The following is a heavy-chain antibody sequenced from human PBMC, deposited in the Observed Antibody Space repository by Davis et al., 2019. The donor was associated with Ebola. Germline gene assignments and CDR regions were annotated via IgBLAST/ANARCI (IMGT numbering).Heavy chain of an antibody. CDR2: ISYDGSNK. CDR3: AKAGYCGGDCYLYYYYGMDV. V-gene: IGHV3-30-3*01. J-gene: IGHJ6*02. Sequence: GGSLRLSCAASGFTFSSYAMHWVRQAPGKGLEWVAVISYDGSNKYYADSVKGRFTISRDNSKNTLYLQMNSLRAEDTAVYYCAKAGYCGGDCYLYYYYGMDVWGQGTTVTVSS. CDR1: GFTFSSYA. D-gene: IGHD2-21*02.